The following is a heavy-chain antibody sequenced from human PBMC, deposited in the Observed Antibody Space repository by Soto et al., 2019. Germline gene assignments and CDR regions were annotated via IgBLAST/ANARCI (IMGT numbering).Heavy chain of an antibody. J-gene: IGHJ4*02. Sequence: SETLSLTCTVSGGSISSSSYYWGWIRQPPGKGLEWIGSIYYSGSTYYNPSLKSRVTISVDTSKNQFSLKLSSVTAADTAVYYCARHGKGMYYEILTGYFRVNPLDYWGQGTLVTVSS. D-gene: IGHD3-9*01. V-gene: IGHV4-39*01. CDR3: ARHGKGMYYEILTGYFRVNPLDY. CDR1: GGSISSSSYY. CDR2: IYYSGST.